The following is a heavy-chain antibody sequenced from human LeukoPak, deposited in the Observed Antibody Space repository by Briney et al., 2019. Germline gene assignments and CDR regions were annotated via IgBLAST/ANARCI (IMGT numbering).Heavy chain of an antibody. CDR2: IYYSGST. V-gene: IGHV4-59*01. J-gene: IGHJ4*02. Sequence: ASETLSLTCTVSGGSISSYYWSWIRQPPGKGLEWIGYIYYSGSTNYNPSLKSRVTISVDTSKNQFSLKLSSVTAADTAVYYCARGSSSWVRDWGQGTLVTVSS. CDR1: GGSISSYY. D-gene: IGHD6-13*01. CDR3: ARGSSSWVRD.